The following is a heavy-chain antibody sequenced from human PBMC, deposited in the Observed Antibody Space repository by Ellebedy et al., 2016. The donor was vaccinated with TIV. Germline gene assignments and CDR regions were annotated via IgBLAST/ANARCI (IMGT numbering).Heavy chain of an antibody. CDR3: ATDCPGDDGQPLGR. CDR2: INSDGSEK. J-gene: IGHJ5*02. D-gene: IGHD5-12*01. CDR1: GFNFSSCD. V-gene: IGHV3-30*02. Sequence: GESLKISCAASGFNFSSCDIHWVRQAPGRGLEWVGFINSDGSEKRYADSVKGRFNITRDDSRETLFLQMKSRRGEDTGLYYCATDCPGDDGQPLGRWGQGTLVTVSS.